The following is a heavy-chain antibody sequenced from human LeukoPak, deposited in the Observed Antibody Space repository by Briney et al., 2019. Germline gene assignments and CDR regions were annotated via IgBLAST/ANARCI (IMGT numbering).Heavy chain of an antibody. CDR1: GGSFSGYY. CDR3: ARKGAYSYGYYGY. CDR2: ISHSGST. J-gene: IGHJ4*02. Sequence: PSETLSLTCAVYGGSFSGYYWSWIRQPPGKGLEWIGEISHSGSTNYNPSLKSRVTISVDTSKNQFSLKLSSVTAADTAVYYCARKGAYSYGYYGYWGQGTLVTVSS. V-gene: IGHV4-34*01. D-gene: IGHD5-18*01.